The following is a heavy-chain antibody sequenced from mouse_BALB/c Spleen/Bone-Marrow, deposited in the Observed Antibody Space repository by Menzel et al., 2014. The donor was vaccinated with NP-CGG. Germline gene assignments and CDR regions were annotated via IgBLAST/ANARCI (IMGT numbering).Heavy chain of an antibody. V-gene: IGHV3-5*02. CDR2: IYYSGTI. J-gene: IGHJ4*01. CDR1: GISITTGNYR. D-gene: IGHD2-14*01. Sequence: DVKLVESGPGLVKPSQTVSLTCTVTGISITTGNYRWSWIRQFPGNKLEWIGFIYYSGTITYNPSLTSRTTITGDTSKNQFFLEMNSLTAEDTATYYCARAYYRYAMDYWGQGTSVTVSS. CDR3: ARAYYRYAMDY.